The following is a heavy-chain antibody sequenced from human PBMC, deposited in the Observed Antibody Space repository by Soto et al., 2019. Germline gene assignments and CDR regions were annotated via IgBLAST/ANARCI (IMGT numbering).Heavy chain of an antibody. Sequence: QVQLVQSGAEVKKPGASVKVSCKASGYTFTSSGFSWVRQAPGQGLEWMAWISAYNGETHYAQKFQGRGTITTETTTSTSYMELRILRSDDTAVYYSARDSGSYKYVPDWGQGTLVTVSS. J-gene: IGHJ4*02. D-gene: IGHD1-26*01. V-gene: IGHV1-18*01. CDR3: ARDSGSYKYVPD. CDR2: ISAYNGET. CDR1: GYTFTSSG.